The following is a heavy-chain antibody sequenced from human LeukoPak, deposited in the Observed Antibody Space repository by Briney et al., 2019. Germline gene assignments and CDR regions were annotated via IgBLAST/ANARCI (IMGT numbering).Heavy chain of an antibody. CDR3: ARDTYGSGSYLIDY. Sequence: SETLSLTCAVYGGSFSGYYWSWIRQPPGKGLEWIGEINHSGSTTYNPSLKSRVTISVDTSKNQFSLKLSSVTAADTAVYYCARDTYGSGSYLIDYWGQGTLVTVSS. CDR2: INHSGST. V-gene: IGHV4-34*01. CDR1: GGSFSGYY. J-gene: IGHJ4*02. D-gene: IGHD3-10*01.